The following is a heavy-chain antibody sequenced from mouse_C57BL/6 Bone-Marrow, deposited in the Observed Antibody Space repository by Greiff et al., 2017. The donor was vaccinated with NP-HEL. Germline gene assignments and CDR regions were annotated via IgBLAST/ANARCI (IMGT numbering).Heavy chain of an antibody. Sequence: VQLQQSGAELVRPGASVKLSCTASGFNIKDDYMHWVKQRPEQGLEWIGWLDPENGDTEYASKFQGKATITADTSSNTAYLQLSSLTSEDTAVYYCTSVLYYAMDYWGQGTAVTVSS. CDR1: GFNIKDDY. J-gene: IGHJ4*01. CDR2: LDPENGDT. V-gene: IGHV14-4*01. D-gene: IGHD6-1*01. CDR3: TSVLYYAMDY.